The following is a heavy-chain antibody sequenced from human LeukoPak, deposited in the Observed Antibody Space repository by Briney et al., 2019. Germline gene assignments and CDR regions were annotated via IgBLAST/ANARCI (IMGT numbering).Heavy chain of an antibody. J-gene: IGHJ4*01. V-gene: IGHV3-23*01. D-gene: IGHD6-19*01. CDR1: GFTFSNSA. Sequence: GGSLRLSCAAPGFTFSNSAMSWVRQAPGKGLEWVSTLSGSGITTYYADSVKGRFAISRDNSKNTLYLQMNSLRAEDTAVYYCAKGIYSSGWSYFDYWGHGTLVTVSS. CDR3: AKGIYSSGWSYFDY. CDR2: LSGSGITT.